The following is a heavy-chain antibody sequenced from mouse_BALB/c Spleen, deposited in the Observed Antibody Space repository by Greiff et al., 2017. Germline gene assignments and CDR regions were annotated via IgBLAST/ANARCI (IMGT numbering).Heavy chain of an antibody. CDR2: ISDGGSYT. D-gene: IGHD2-4*01. CDR1: GFTFSDYY. J-gene: IGHJ4*01. Sequence: EVKLMESGGGLVKPGGSLKLSCAASGFTFSDYYMYWVRQTPEKRLEWVATISDGGSYTYYPDSVKGRFTISRDNAKNNLYLQMSSLKSEDTAMYYCARAEIYYDYLYAMDYWGQGTSVTVSS. V-gene: IGHV5-4*02. CDR3: ARAEIYYDYLYAMDY.